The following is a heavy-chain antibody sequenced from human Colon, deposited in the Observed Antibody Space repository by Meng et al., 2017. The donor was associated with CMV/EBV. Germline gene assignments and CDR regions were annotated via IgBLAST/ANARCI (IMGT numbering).Heavy chain of an antibody. D-gene: IGHD3-3*01. Sequence: GESLKISCAASGFSFSDYWMMWVRQAPGKGLEWVAHIKQDGSEKNYVDSVKGRFTISRDNAKRSLYLQVNSLRADDTAVYYCARGGRRITIFGVVPSYFDYWGQGTLVTVSS. CDR2: IKQDGSEK. CDR3: ARGGRRITIFGVVPSYFDY. CDR1: GFSFSDYW. V-gene: IGHV3-7*01. J-gene: IGHJ4*02.